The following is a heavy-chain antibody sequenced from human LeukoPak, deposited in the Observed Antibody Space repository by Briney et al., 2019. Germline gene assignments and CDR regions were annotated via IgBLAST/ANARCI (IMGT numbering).Heavy chain of an antibody. V-gene: IGHV1-69*13. CDR3: ARGGSCWSNFDY. Sequence: ASVKVSCKASGGTFSSYAISWVRQAPGQGLEWMGGIIPIFGTANYAQKFQGRVTITADESTSTAYMELSSLRSEDTAVYYCARGGSCWSNFDYWGQGTLVTVSS. J-gene: IGHJ4*02. CDR2: IIPIFGTA. CDR1: GGTFSSYA. D-gene: IGHD6-19*01.